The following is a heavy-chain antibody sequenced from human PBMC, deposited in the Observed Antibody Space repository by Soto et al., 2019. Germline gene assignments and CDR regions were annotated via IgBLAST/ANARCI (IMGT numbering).Heavy chain of an antibody. CDR2: ISNDGSNK. J-gene: IGHJ4*02. CDR1: GFTFSSYG. Sequence: QVQLVESGGGVVQPGRSLRLSCAASGFTFSSYGMHWVRQAPGKGLEWVAVISNDGSNKYYADSVKGRFTISRDNSKNTLYLQMNSLRPEDTAVYYCAKWSGGYSFDYWGQGTLVTVSS. D-gene: IGHD5-18*01. CDR3: AKWSGGYSFDY. V-gene: IGHV3-30*18.